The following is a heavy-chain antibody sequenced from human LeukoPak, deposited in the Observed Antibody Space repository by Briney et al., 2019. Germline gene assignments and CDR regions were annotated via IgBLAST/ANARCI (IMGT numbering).Heavy chain of an antibody. V-gene: IGHV3-30-3*01. CDR2: ISYDGGNK. J-gene: IGHJ4*02. Sequence: GGSLRLSCAASGFTFSSYAMHWVRQAPGKGMEWVAIISYDGGNKYYADSVKGRFTISRDNSKNTLYLQMNSLRAEDTAVYYCARDIGRFGELSPIDYWGQGTLVTVSS. D-gene: IGHD3-10*01. CDR3: ARDIGRFGELSPIDY. CDR1: GFTFSSYA.